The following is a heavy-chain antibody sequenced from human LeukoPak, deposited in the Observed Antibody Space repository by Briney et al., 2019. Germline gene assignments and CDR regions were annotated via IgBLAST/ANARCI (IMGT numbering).Heavy chain of an antibody. CDR3: AKDRRIHSGSANDAFDI. V-gene: IGHV3-23*01. D-gene: IGHD3-10*01. CDR1: GFPFSSYA. J-gene: IGHJ3*02. CDR2: ISGSGGST. Sequence: PGGSLRLSCAASGFPFSSYAMSWVRQAPGKGLEWVSAISGSGGSTYYADSVKGRFTISRDNSKNTLYLQMNSLRAEDTAVYYCAKDRRIHSGSANDAFDIWGQGTMVTVSS.